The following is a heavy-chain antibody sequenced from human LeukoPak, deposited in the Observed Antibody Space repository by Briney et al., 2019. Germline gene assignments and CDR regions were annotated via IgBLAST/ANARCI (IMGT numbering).Heavy chain of an antibody. CDR1: GGSISSGGYY. CDR3: ARDDIVVVPAAPYGVYYYYMDV. D-gene: IGHD2-2*01. V-gene: IGHV4-61*02. J-gene: IGHJ6*03. Sequence: PSQTLSLTCTVSGGSISSGGYYWSWIRQPAGKGLEWIGRIYTSGSTNYNPSLKSRVTMSVDTSKNQFSLKLSSVTAADTAVYYCARDDIVVVPAAPYGVYYYYMDVWGKGTTVTVSS. CDR2: IYTSGST.